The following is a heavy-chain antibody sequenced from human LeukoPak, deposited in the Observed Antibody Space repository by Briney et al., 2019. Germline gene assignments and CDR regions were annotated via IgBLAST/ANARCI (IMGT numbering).Heavy chain of an antibody. CDR2: ISSSGSTI. D-gene: IGHD5-18*01. CDR3: ARDRDTAMVYFDY. V-gene: IGHV3-11*01. CDR1: GFTFSDYY. Sequence: PGGSLRLSCAASGFTFSDYYMSWIRQAPGKGLEWVSYISSSGSTIYYAGSEKGRFTISRDNAKNSLYLQMNSLRAEDTAVYYCARDRDTAMVYFDYWGQGTLVTVSS. J-gene: IGHJ4*02.